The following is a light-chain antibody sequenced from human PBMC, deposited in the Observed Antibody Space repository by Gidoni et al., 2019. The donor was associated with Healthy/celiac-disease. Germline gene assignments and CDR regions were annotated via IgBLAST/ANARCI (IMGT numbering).Light chain of an antibody. Sequence: DIVMTQSPLSLPVTPGEPASISCRSSQSLLHSNGYNYLDWYLQKPGQSPQLLIYLGSNRASGVPDRFSGSGSDTDFTLKISRVEAEDVGVYYCMQALQTPGTFXQXTKLEIK. CDR1: QSLLHSNGYNY. V-gene: IGKV2-28*01. J-gene: IGKJ2*02. CDR2: LGS. CDR3: MQALQTPGT.